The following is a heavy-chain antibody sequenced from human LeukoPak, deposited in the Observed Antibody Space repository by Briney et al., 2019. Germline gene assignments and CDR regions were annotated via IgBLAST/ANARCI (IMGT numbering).Heavy chain of an antibody. J-gene: IGHJ4*02. CDR2: INPNSGGT. CDR3: ARGGGWAYCGGDCYYFDY. D-gene: IGHD2-21*02. Sequence: ASVKASCKASGYTFTGYYMHWVRQAPGQGLEWMGWINPNSGGTNYAQKFQGRVTMTRDTSISTAYMELSRLRSDDTAVYYCARGGGWAYCGGDCYYFDYWGQGTLVTVSS. CDR1: GYTFTGYY. V-gene: IGHV1-2*02.